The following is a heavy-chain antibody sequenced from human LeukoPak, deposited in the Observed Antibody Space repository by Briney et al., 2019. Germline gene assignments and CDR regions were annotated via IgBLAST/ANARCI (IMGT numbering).Heavy chain of an antibody. CDR3: ARGSGYSYADEDGYYYMDV. CDR1: GGSISSYY. Sequence: SETLSLTCTVSGGSISSYYWSWIRQPPGKGLEWIGYIYYSGTTNYNPSLKSRVTISVDTSKNQFSLKLSSVTTADTAVYYCARGSGYSYADEDGYYYMDVWGKGTTFTVSS. V-gene: IGHV4-59*01. CDR2: IYYSGTT. D-gene: IGHD5-18*01. J-gene: IGHJ6*03.